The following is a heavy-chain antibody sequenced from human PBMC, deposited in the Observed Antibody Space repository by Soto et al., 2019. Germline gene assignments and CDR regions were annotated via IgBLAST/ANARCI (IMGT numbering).Heavy chain of an antibody. Sequence: QVQLVKSGAEVKKPGASVTVSCKTSGYTFSNYGINWVRQAPGQGLEWMGWISGYNGNTNYAHTVQGRVTMTTDTSTGTVYMELRSLKSDDTAIYYCSRFIMVGGWFDPNYYHGMDVWGQGTTVTVSS. J-gene: IGHJ6*02. CDR2: ISGYNGNT. CDR1: GYTFSNYG. D-gene: IGHD6-19*01. CDR3: SRFIMVGGWFDPNYYHGMDV. V-gene: IGHV1-18*01.